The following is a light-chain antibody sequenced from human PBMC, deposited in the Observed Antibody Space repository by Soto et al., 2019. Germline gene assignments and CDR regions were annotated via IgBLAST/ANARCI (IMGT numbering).Light chain of an antibody. J-gene: IGKJ1*01. CDR1: QSISSW. V-gene: IGKV1-5*03. CDR3: QHYDSYPT. CDR2: KAS. Sequence: DIQMTQSPSTLSASVGDRVTITCRASQSISSWLAWYQQKPGKAPKLLIYKASSLESGVPSRFRGSGSGTEFTLTISSLQPDDFATYYRQHYDSYPTLGQGTKVEIK.